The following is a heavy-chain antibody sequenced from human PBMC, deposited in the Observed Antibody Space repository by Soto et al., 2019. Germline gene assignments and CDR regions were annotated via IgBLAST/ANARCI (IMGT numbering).Heavy chain of an antibody. CDR3: AREEVRIIAAGTFDY. Sequence: ASVKVSCKASGYTFTSNYVHWVRQAPGQGLEWMGIINPGTGNTVYAQEFQGRVTMTRDTSTSTVYMELSSLRSEDTAVYYCAREEVRIIAAGTFDYWGQGSLVTVSS. CDR1: GYTFTSNY. CDR2: INPGTGNT. D-gene: IGHD6-13*01. V-gene: IGHV1-46*01. J-gene: IGHJ4*02.